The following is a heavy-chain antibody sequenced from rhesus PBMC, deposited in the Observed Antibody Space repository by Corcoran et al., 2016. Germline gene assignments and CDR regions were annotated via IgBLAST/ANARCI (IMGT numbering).Heavy chain of an antibody. J-gene: IGHJ4*01. D-gene: IGHD6S26*01. V-gene: IGHV4-173*01. CDR3: AREGSGWSGSFDY. CDR2: ISGRGGST. Sequence: QLQLQESGPGLVKPPETLSLTCAAPGGSISSTYWAGVRPPPGRGLEWIGRISGRGGSTDYNPSLKSRVTISTDTSKNQFSLKLSSVTAADTAVYYCAREGSGWSGSFDYWGQGVLVTVSS. CDR1: GGSISSTY.